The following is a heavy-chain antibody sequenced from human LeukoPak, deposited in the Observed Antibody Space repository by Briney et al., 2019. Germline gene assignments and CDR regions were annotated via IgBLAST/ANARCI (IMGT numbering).Heavy chain of an antibody. CDR2: IGGSGGST. J-gene: IGHJ4*02. CDR1: GFTFSSYG. V-gene: IGHV3-23*01. Sequence: GGSLTLSCAASGFTFSSYGMSWVRQAPGKGPYWVSSIGGSGGSTYYADSVKGRFTSSRDNSKNTLYLHINSLSAEDTAMYDWAKRPGVYGGVAASSDYCGEGTLVTVSS. D-gene: IGHD3-16*01. CDR3: AKRPGVYGGVAASSDY.